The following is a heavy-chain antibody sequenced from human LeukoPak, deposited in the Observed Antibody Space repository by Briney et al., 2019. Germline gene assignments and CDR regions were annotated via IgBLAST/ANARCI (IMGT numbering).Heavy chain of an antibody. V-gene: IGHV4-61*02. J-gene: IGHJ4*02. CDR3: ARDGCSGGSCYPYFDY. CDR2: IYTSGST. D-gene: IGHD2-15*01. Sequence: SQTLSLTCTVSGGSISSGSYYWSWIRQPAGKGLEWIGRIYTSGSTNYNPSLKSRVTISVDTSKNQFSLKLSSVTAADTAVYYCARDGCSGGSCYPYFDYWGQGTLVTVSS. CDR1: GGSISSGSYY.